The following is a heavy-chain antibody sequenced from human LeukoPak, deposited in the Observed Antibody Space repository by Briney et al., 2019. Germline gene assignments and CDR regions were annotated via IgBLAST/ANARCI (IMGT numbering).Heavy chain of an antibody. CDR1: GFPFSSYW. J-gene: IGHJ6*02. Sequence: GGSLRLSCAASGFPFSSYWMPWARQAPGKGLVWVSRINSDGSSTSYADSVKGRFTISRDNAKNTLYLQMNSLRAEDTAVYYCATGQGHGMDVWGQGTTVTVSS. CDR3: ATGQGHGMDV. CDR2: INSDGSST. V-gene: IGHV3-74*01. D-gene: IGHD1-14*01.